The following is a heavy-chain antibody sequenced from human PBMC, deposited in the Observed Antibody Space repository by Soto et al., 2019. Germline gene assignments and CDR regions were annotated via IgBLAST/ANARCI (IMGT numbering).Heavy chain of an antibody. Sequence: GGSLRLSCAAFGFTFSTYDMHWVRQPTGKGLEWVSVISTAGDTYYPGSVKGRFTISRDNAKNSLYLQMNSLRAEDTAVYYCARDRSRGYFDPWGRGTLVTVSS. CDR3: ARDRSRGYFDP. V-gene: IGHV3-13*01. D-gene: IGHD5-12*01. CDR2: ISTAGDT. J-gene: IGHJ5*02. CDR1: GFTFSTYD.